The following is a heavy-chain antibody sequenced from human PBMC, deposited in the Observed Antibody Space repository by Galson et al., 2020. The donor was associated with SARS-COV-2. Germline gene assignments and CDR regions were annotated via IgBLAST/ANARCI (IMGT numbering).Heavy chain of an antibody. D-gene: IGHD1-26*01. J-gene: IGHJ3*02. Sequence: SETLSLTCSVSGGSINSGDYYWSWIRQPPGKGLEWIGYIYKSGSTYYNPSLRRRATVSVDSSKRQFSLKLNSVTAADTAVYYCARAISGSQEEDAFNIWGQGTMVTVSS. CDR2: IYKSGST. CDR1: GGSINSGDYY. CDR3: ARAISGSQEEDAFNI. V-gene: IGHV4-30-4*01.